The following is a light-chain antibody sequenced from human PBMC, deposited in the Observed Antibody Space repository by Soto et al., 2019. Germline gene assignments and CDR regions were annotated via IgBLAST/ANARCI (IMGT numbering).Light chain of an antibody. Sequence: DIAMTQSPAPLSVSPGERATLSCRASQSVSSNLAWYQQKPGQAPRLLIYGASTRATGIPDRFSGSGSGTDFTLTISRLEPEDFAVYYCQQYGSSPFTFGQGTRLEIK. CDR2: GAS. CDR3: QQYGSSPFT. CDR1: QSVSSN. V-gene: IGKV3-20*01. J-gene: IGKJ5*01.